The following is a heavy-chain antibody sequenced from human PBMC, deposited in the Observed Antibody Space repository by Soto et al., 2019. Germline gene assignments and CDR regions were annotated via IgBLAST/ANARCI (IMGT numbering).Heavy chain of an antibody. V-gene: IGHV1-69*06. D-gene: IGHD3-10*01. CDR3: ARGVYGSGNYYTGPSAFDI. J-gene: IGHJ3*02. CDR1: GGTLSDHG. CDR2: TIPVFNTA. Sequence: QVQLEQSGAEVKKPGSSVKVSCKASGGTLSDHGVAWLRQAPGQGLEWMGGTIPVFNTAKYAQKFQRRVTVTADKFTNLAYMELRSLRSEDTAFYFCARGVYGSGNYYTGPSAFDIWGQGTMVIVSS.